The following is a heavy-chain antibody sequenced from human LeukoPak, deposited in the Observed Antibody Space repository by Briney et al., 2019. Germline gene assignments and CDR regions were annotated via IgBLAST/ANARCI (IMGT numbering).Heavy chain of an antibody. J-gene: IGHJ3*02. V-gene: IGHV4-59*01. CDR1: GGSISSYY. CDR2: IYYSGST. CDR3: AREMAPNGDAFDI. Sequence: SETLSLTCTVSGGSISSYYWSWIRQPPGKGLEWIGYIYYSGSTNYNPSLKSRVTISVDTSKNQFSLKLSSVTAADTAVYYCAREMAPNGDAFDIWGQGTMVTVSS. D-gene: IGHD5-24*01.